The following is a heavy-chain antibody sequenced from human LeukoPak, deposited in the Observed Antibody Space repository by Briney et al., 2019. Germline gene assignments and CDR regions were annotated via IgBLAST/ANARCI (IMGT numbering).Heavy chain of an antibody. V-gene: IGHV4-39*01. CDR3: ARRDCNDGHHYFDY. D-gene: IGHD1-1*01. Sequence: SETLSLTCTVSGGSISSSSYYWGWIRQPPGKGLEWIGSIYYSGSTYYNPSLKSRVTISVDTSKNQFSLKLSSVTAADTAVYYCARRDCNDGHHYFDYWGQGTLVTVSS. CDR1: GGSISSSSYY. J-gene: IGHJ4*02. CDR2: IYYSGST.